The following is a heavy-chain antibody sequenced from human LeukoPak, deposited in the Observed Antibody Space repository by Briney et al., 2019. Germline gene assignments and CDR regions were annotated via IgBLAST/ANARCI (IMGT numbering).Heavy chain of an antibody. CDR2: ISSNGGST. D-gene: IGHD3-10*01. V-gene: IGHV3-64*01. CDR1: GFTFSSYA. CDR3: ARARGGLLASDI. J-gene: IGHJ3*02. Sequence: GGSLRLSCAASGFTFSSYAMHWVRQAPGKGLEYVSAISSNGGSTYYANSVKGRFTISRDNSKNTLYLQMGSLRAEDMAVYYCARARGGLLASDIWGQGTMVTVSS.